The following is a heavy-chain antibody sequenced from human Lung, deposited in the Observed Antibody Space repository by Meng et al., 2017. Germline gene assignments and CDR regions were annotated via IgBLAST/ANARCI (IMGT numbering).Heavy chain of an antibody. V-gene: IGHV4-34*01. J-gene: IGHJ4*02. CDR2: INHSGST. Sequence: VHLQDWGAGLFKPSETLSLTCVVSRGSFSDNYWSWIRQPPGKGLEWIGEINHSGSTNYNPSLESRATISVDTSQNNLSLKLSSVTAADSAVYYCARGPTTMAHDFDYWGQGTLVTVSS. CDR1: RGSFSDNY. D-gene: IGHD4-11*01. CDR3: ARGPTTMAHDFDY.